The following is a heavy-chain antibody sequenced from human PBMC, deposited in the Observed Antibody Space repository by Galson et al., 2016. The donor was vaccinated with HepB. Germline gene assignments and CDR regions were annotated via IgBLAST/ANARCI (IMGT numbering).Heavy chain of an antibody. CDR3: AKGGELRGVYYYYGMDV. Sequence: SLRLSCAASGFTFSSYGMHWVRQAQGKGLEWVAVIWYDGSNKYYADSVKGRFTISRDNSKNTLYMQMNSLRAEDTAVYYCAKGGELRGVYYYYGMDVWGQGTTVTVSS. CDR2: IWYDGSNK. CDR1: GFTFSSYG. D-gene: IGHD1-26*01. J-gene: IGHJ6*02. V-gene: IGHV3-33*03.